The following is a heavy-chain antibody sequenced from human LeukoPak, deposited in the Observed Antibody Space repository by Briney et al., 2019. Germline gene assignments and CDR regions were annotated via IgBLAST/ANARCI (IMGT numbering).Heavy chain of an antibody. CDR3: ARDTVVVPAAMSMAAWFDP. CDR1: GFTFSNYW. V-gene: IGHV4-34*01. CDR2: INHSGST. Sequence: GSLRLSCAASGFTFSNYWMNWVRQAPGKGLEWIGEINHSGSTNYNPSLKSRVTISVDTSKNQFSLKLSSVTAADTAVYYCARDTVVVPAAMSMAAWFDPWGQGTLVTVSS. D-gene: IGHD2-2*01. J-gene: IGHJ5*02.